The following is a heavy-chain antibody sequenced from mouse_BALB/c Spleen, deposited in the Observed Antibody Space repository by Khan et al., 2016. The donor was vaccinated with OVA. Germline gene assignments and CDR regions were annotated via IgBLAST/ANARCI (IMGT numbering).Heavy chain of an antibody. J-gene: IGHJ3*01. CDR1: GYTFTDFT. Sequence: QVQLQQSGAELVRPGVSVKISCKGSGYTFTDFTMHWVKQSHAKSLEWIGVISTYYGDATYNQKFKGKATMTVDKASSTAYLELARLTSEDSAICYCTRGGGVNRFAYWGQGTLVTVSA. CDR3: TRGGGVNRFAY. CDR2: ISTYYGDA. V-gene: IGHV1S137*01. D-gene: IGHD2-1*01.